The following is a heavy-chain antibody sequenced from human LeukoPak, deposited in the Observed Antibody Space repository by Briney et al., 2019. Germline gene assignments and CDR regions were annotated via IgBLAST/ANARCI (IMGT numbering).Heavy chain of an antibody. J-gene: IGHJ6*03. Sequence: GGSLRLSCAASGFTFSIYNMNWVRQAPGKGLEWISYISSSSTTIDYADSVRGRFTISRDNAKNSLYLQMNSLRAEDTAVYYCARDTLLDSYYYYMDVWGKGTTVTVSS. D-gene: IGHD2-15*01. CDR1: GFTFSIYN. CDR2: ISSSSTTI. CDR3: ARDTLLDSYYYYMDV. V-gene: IGHV3-48*01.